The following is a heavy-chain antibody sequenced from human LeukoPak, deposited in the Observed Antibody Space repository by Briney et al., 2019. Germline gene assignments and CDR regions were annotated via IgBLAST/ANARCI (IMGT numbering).Heavy chain of an antibody. Sequence: GGSLRLSCAASGFTFSSYAMSWVRQAPGKGLDWVSYISSSSRTRYYADSVKGRFTISRDNAKDSLYLQMNSLRAEDTAVYYCAMGAEYFQHWGQGTLVTVSS. D-gene: IGHD1-26*01. CDR2: ISSSSRTR. J-gene: IGHJ1*01. CDR1: GFTFSSYA. CDR3: AMGAEYFQH. V-gene: IGHV3-48*04.